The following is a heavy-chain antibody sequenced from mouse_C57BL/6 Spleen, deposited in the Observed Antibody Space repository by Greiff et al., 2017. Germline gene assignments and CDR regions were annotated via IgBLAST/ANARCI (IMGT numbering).Heavy chain of an antibody. CDR3: ARQLGRGYFDY. Sequence: VQLQQSGAELARPGASVKLSCKASGYTFTSYGISWVKQRTGQGLEWIGEIYPRSGNTYYNEKFNGKATLTADKSSSTAYMELRSLTSEDSAVYFCARQLGRGYFDYWGQGTTLTVSS. CDR2: IYPRSGNT. CDR1: GYTFTSYG. J-gene: IGHJ2*01. V-gene: IGHV1-81*01. D-gene: IGHD4-1*02.